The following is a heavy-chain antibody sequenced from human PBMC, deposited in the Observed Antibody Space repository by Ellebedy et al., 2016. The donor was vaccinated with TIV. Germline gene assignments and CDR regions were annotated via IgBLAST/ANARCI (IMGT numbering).Heavy chain of an antibody. CDR1: GYDFSTYW. CDR2: IYPTDSYT. J-gene: IGHJ5*02. V-gene: IGHV5-10-1*01. D-gene: IGHD1-26*01. Sequence: GESLKISCQGSGYDFSTYWITWVRQLPGKGLEWMGRIYPTDSYTKYSPSFQGHITISVQKSINTAYLEWSSLKASDTGMYYCARLYSGSYRWFDPWGPGTLVTVSS. CDR3: ARLYSGSYRWFDP.